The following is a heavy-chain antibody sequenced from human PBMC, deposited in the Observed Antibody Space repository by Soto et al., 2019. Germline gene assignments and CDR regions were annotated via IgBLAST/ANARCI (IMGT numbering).Heavy chain of an antibody. CDR1: GYSISSGYY. J-gene: IGHJ6*02. Sequence: SETLSLTCAVSGYSISSGYYWGWIRQPPGKGLEWIGSIYHSGSTYYNPSLKSRVTISVDTSKNQFSLKLSSVTAAATAVYYCARESAQGEYSSSGAYYGMDVWGQGTTVTVPS. CDR2: IYHSGST. D-gene: IGHD6-6*01. V-gene: IGHV4-38-2*01. CDR3: ARESAQGEYSSSGAYYGMDV.